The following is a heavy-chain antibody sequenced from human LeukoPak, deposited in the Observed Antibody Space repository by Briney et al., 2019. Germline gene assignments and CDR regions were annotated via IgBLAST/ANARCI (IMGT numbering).Heavy chain of an antibody. V-gene: IGHV3-21*01. Sequence: GGSLRLSCAASGFTFSSYSMNWVRQAPGKGLEWVSSISSSSSYIYYADSVKGRFTISRDNAKNSLYLQMNSLRAEDTAVYYCARDPDGNFQHWARAPWSPSPQ. D-gene: IGHD1-1*01. CDR3: ARDPDGNFQH. CDR2: ISSSSSYI. J-gene: IGHJ1*01. CDR1: GFTFSSYS.